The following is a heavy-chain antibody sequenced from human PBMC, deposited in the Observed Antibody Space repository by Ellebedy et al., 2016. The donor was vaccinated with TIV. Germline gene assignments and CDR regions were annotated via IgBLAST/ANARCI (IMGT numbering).Heavy chain of an antibody. CDR1: GFTFSRFG. J-gene: IGHJ4*02. CDR3: AKETTELTATTLY. CDR2: ISHDGSVK. D-gene: IGHD1-1*01. V-gene: IGHV3-30*18. Sequence: GESLKISCSGSGFTFSRFGMQWVRQAPGKGLEWVAVISHDGSVKHYADSVKGRFTISRDNSKNTLNLQLSSLRSEDTAVYYCAKETTELTATTLYWGQGTLVTVSS.